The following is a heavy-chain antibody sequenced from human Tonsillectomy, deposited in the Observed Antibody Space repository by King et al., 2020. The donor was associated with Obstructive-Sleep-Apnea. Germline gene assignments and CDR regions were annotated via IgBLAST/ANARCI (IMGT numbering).Heavy chain of an antibody. V-gene: IGHV4-38-2*02. CDR2: IYHSGST. CDR1: GYSISSGYY. D-gene: IGHD3-10*01. CDR3: ARGYGGSGIEVWFDP. J-gene: IGHJ5*02. Sequence: VQLQESGPGLVKPSETLSLTCTVSGYSISSGYYWGWIRQPPGKGLEWIGSIYHSGSTYYNPVLKSRVTISVDTSKNQFSLKLSSVTAADTAVYYCARGYGGSGIEVWFDPWGQGTLVTVSS.